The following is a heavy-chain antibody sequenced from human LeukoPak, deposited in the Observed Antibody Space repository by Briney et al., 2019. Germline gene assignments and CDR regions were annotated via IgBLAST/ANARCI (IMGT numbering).Heavy chain of an antibody. CDR1: GFTFSSYG. CDR3: ARDLTQLALFDY. Sequence: GGSLRLSCAASGFTFSSYGMHWVRQAPGKGLEWVAVISYDGSNKYYADSVKGRFTISRDNSKNTLFLQMNSLRPEDTAVYFCARDLTQLALFDYWGQGTLVTVSS. V-gene: IGHV3-30*03. J-gene: IGHJ4*02. CDR2: ISYDGSNK. D-gene: IGHD6-13*01.